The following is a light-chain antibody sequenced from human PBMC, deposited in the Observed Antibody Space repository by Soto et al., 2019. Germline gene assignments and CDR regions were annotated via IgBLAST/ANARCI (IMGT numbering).Light chain of an antibody. J-gene: IGKJ1*01. CDR3: QLYGPSLTWP. CDR2: GTS. Sequence: ETVLTQSPGTLSLSPGERATLSCRASQSVTSNYLAWYQQKPGQAPRLLIFGTSGRATGIPDRFSGSGSGTDFTLTISRLEPEDVAVYYCQLYGPSLTWPFGRGTKVDIK. CDR1: QSVTSNY. V-gene: IGKV3-20*01.